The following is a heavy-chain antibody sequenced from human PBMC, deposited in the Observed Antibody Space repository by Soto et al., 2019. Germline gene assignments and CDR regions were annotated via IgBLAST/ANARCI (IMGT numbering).Heavy chain of an antibody. CDR1: GFTFSSYS. J-gene: IGHJ6*02. V-gene: IGHV3-21*01. CDR3: ARDLHSSSWLYYYYGMDV. Sequence: PGGSLRLSCAASGFTFSSYSMNWVRQAPGKGLEWVSSISSSSSYIYYADSVKGRFTISRDNAKNSLYLQMNSLRAEDTAVYYCARDLHSSSWLYYYYGMDVWGQGTTVTVSS. CDR2: ISSSSSYI. D-gene: IGHD6-13*01.